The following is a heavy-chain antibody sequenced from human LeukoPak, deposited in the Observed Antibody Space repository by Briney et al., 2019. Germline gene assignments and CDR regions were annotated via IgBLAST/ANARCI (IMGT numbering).Heavy chain of an antibody. CDR2: MNPKSGNT. CDR1: GYTLVSYD. D-gene: IGHD3-22*01. V-gene: IGHV1-8*01. Sequence: ASVKVSCKASGYTLVSYDLNWVRQAPGQGLEWMGRMNPKSGNTGYAQKFQGRVTFTRTTSISTADMELRSLTSDDTAVYYCTRGLYYYDSSDSDGFDIWGQGTMVTVYS. J-gene: IGHJ3*02. CDR3: TRGLYYYDSSDSDGFDI.